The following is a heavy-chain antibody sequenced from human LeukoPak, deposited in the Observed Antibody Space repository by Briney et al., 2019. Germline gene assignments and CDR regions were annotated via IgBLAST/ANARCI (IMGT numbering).Heavy chain of an antibody. CDR2: IYYSGTA. J-gene: IGHJ4*02. V-gene: IGHV4-59*08. CDR3: ARSRRNDYVWGSYRYPFDY. CDR1: GDSISSYY. Sequence: PSETLSLTCTVSGDSISSYYWSWLRQSPGKGVEWIGYIYYSGTANYNPSLKSRVTLAVDTSKNQFSLKLSSVTAADTAVYYRARSRRNDYVWGSYRYPFDYWGQGTLVTVSS. D-gene: IGHD3-16*02.